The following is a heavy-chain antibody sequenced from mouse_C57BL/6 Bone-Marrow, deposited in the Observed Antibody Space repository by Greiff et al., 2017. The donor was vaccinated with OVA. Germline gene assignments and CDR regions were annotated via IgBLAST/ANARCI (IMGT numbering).Heavy chain of an antibody. D-gene: IGHD2-3*01. CDR1: GYAFTNYL. J-gene: IGHJ2*01. CDR2: INPGSGGT. CDR3: ARDDGPTGYFDY. Sequence: VKLMESGAELVRPGTSVKVSCKASGYAFTNYLIEWVKQRPGQGLEWIGVINPGSGGTNYNEKFKGKATLTADKSSSTAYMQLSSLTSEDSAVYFCARDDGPTGYFDYWGQGTTLTVSS. V-gene: IGHV1-54*01.